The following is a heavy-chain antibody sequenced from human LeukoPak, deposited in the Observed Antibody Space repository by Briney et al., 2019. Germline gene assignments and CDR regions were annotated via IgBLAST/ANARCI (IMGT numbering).Heavy chain of an antibody. CDR2: IYHSGST. Sequence: PSETLSLTCTVSGYSISSGYYWGWIRQPPGKGLEWIGSIYHSGSTYYNPSLKSRVTILVDTSKNQVSLKLSSVTAADTAVYYCAREGDSSGYYYYYWGQGTLVTVSS. CDR1: GYSISSGYY. CDR3: AREGDSSGYYYYY. V-gene: IGHV4-38-2*02. J-gene: IGHJ4*02. D-gene: IGHD3-22*01.